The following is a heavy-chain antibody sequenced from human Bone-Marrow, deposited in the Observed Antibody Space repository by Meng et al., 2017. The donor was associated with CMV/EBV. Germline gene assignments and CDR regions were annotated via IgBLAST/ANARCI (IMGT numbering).Heavy chain of an antibody. Sequence: SETLSLTCTVSGGSINSYYWSWIRQPPGKGLEWIGYIYYSGSTNYNPSLKSRVTISVDTSKNQFSLKLSSVTAADTAVYYCARDVAVAGTGGLYYYYGMDVWGQGTTVTVSS. D-gene: IGHD6-19*01. V-gene: IGHV4-59*01. J-gene: IGHJ6*02. CDR2: IYYSGST. CDR3: ARDVAVAGTGGLYYYYGMDV. CDR1: GGSINSYY.